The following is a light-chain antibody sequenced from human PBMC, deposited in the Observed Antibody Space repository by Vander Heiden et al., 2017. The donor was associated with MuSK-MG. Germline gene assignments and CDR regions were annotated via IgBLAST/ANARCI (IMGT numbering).Light chain of an antibody. V-gene: IGKV1-39*01. CDR2: AAS. CDR1: QSISSY. CDR3: PQSYSTPQT. Sequence: IQITQSPSSLSASVGDRVTLTCRASQSISSYLNWYQQKPGKAPKLLIYAASSLQSGVPTRFSGSGTWTEFTLTNNRLQAEDFATYYCPQSYSTPQTFGQGTKVEIK. J-gene: IGKJ1*01.